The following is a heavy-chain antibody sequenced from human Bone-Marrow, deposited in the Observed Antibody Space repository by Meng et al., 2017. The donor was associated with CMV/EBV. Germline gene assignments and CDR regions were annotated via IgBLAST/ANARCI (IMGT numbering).Heavy chain of an antibody. Sequence: ASVKVSCKASGYTFTSYDINWVRQATGQGLEWMGWMNPNSGNTGYAQKFQGRVTITRNTSISTAYMELSSLRSEDTAVYYCARIPGSSWLSFRVEYYYYGMDVWVQGTTVTVSS. V-gene: IGHV1-8*03. CDR3: ARIPGSSWLSFRVEYYYYGMDV. D-gene: IGHD6-13*01. CDR2: MNPNSGNT. CDR1: GYTFTSYD. J-gene: IGHJ6*02.